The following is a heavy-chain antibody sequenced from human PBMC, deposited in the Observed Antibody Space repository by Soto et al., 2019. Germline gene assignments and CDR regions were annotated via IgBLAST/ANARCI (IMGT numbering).Heavy chain of an antibody. Sequence: SLKVSCKASGGTFSSYAISWVRQAPGQGLEWMGGIIPIFGTANYAQKFQGRVTITADESTSTAYMELSSLRSEDTAVYYCARDPTVEKIVGAARYYCYGMDVWGQGTTVTVSS. CDR2: IIPIFGTA. CDR1: GGTFSSYA. J-gene: IGHJ6*02. D-gene: IGHD1-26*01. V-gene: IGHV1-69*13. CDR3: ARDPTVEKIVGAARYYCYGMDV.